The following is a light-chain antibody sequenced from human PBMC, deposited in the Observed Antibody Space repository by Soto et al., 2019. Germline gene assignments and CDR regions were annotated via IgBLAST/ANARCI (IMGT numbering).Light chain of an antibody. J-gene: IGKJ1*01. V-gene: IGKV3-15*01. Sequence: EIVLTQSPATLSLSPGERASLSCRASQSVSSYLAWYQQKPGQAPRLLIYDASSRATGIPARFSGSGSGTEFTLTISSLQSEDFAVYYCQQYNNWQTFGQGTKVDIK. CDR1: QSVSSY. CDR2: DAS. CDR3: QQYNNWQT.